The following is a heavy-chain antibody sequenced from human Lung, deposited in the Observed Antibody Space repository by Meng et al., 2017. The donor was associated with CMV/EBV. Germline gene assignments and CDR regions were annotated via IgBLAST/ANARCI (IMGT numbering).Heavy chain of an antibody. Sequence: GGSLRLXXAASGFTVSSNYMSWVRQAPGKGLEWVSVIYSGGSTYYADSVKGRFTISRDNSKNTLYLQMNSLRAEDTAVYYCARVAYDFWSGFTYYFEYWGQGTXVNGYS. D-gene: IGHD3-3*01. J-gene: IGHJ4*02. CDR1: GFTVSSNY. V-gene: IGHV3-53*01. CDR3: ARVAYDFWSGFTYYFEY. CDR2: IYSGGST.